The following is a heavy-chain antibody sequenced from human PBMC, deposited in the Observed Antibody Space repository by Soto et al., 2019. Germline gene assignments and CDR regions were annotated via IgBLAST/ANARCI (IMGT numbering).Heavy chain of an antibody. V-gene: IGHV3-73*01. D-gene: IGHD3-3*01. J-gene: IGHJ3*02. CDR1: GFTFSGSA. CDR3: TRPDYAFWSCYVLGDAFGI. CDR2: IRSKANSYAT. Sequence: EVQLVESGGGLVQPGGSLKLSCAASGFTFSGSAMHWVRQASGKGLEWVGRIRSKANSYATAYAALVKGRFTISRDDSKNTAYLKMNSLKTEDMGVYYCTRPDYAFWSCYVLGDAFGIWGQGTMVTVSS.